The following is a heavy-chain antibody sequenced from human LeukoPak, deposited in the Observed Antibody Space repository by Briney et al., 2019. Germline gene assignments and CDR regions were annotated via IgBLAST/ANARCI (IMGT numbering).Heavy chain of an antibody. V-gene: IGHV3-30-3*01. Sequence: PGGSLRLSCAASGFTFSSYAMHWVRQAPGKGLEWVAVISYDGSNKYYADSVKGRFTISRDNSKNTLYLQMNSLRAEDTAVYYCARDVDYGGNYWYFDLWGRGTLVTVSS. D-gene: IGHD4-23*01. J-gene: IGHJ2*01. CDR3: ARDVDYGGNYWYFDL. CDR1: GFTFSSYA. CDR2: ISYDGSNK.